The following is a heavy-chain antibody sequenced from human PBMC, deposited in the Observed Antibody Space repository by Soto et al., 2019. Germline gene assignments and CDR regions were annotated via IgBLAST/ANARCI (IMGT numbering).Heavy chain of an antibody. V-gene: IGHV3-15*01. CDR1: GFTFSNAW. CDR2: IKSKTDGGTT. Sequence: PGGSLRLSCAASGFTFSNAWMSWVRQAPGKGLEWVGRIKSKTDGGTTDYAAHVKGRFTISRDDSKNTLYLQMNSLKTEDTAVYYCTTYSGSSNAGRYYYYGMDVWGQGTTVTVSS. J-gene: IGHJ6*02. CDR3: TTYSGSSNAGRYYYYGMDV. D-gene: IGHD1-26*01.